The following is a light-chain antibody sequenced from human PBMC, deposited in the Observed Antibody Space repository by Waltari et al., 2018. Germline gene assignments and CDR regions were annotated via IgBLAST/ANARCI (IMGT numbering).Light chain of an antibody. CDR1: TSDLGGYGT. V-gene: IGLV2-14*03. J-gene: IGLJ3*02. CDR2: DVR. Sequence: QSALTQPASVSGSPGQSIPISCPGSTSDLGGYGTVSWYQHHPAQAPKLILHDVRGRPSGVSSRFSGFKSGNTASLVISGLQTEDEADYYCSSYTSGGTLGVVFGGGTRLTVL. CDR3: SSYTSGGTLGVV.